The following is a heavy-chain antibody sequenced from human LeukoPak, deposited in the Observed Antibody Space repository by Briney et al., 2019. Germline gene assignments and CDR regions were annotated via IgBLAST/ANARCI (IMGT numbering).Heavy chain of an antibody. CDR1: GFTFSSYG. CDR2: ISGSGGSA. V-gene: IGHV3-23*01. CDR3: AKVSDSGYIVY. J-gene: IGHJ4*02. Sequence: PGGSLRLSCAASGFTFSSYGMSWVRQAPGKGLEWVSAISGSGGSAYYADSVKGRFTISRDNSKNTLYLQMNSLRAEDTAVYYCAKVSDSGYIVYWGQGTLVTVSS. D-gene: IGHD3-22*01.